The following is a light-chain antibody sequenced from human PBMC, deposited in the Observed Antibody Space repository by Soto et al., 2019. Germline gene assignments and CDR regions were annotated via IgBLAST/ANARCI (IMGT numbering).Light chain of an antibody. CDR1: QSISSY. V-gene: IGKV3-11*01. CDR3: QQRSVWPIT. CDR2: DAS. Sequence: EVVLTQSPDTLSLPPGERATLSCRASQSISSYLAWYQQKPGQAPRLLIYDASSRATGIPARFSGSGSGTDFTLTISSLEPEDFAVYYCQQRSVWPITFGQGTRLEIK. J-gene: IGKJ5*01.